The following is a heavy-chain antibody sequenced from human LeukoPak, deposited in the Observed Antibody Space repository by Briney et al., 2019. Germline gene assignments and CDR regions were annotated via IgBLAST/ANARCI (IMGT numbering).Heavy chain of an antibody. CDR1: GGTFTNYP. V-gene: IGHV1-69*13. J-gene: IGHJ3*02. CDR3: ARDLDSTLNVEMVATIKPLNAFDI. CDR2: IIPMFGIA. Sequence: ASVKVSCKASGGTFTNYPLNWVRQAPGQGLEWMGGIIPMFGIANYAQKFQGRITIKADESRSTVNMELSSLRAEDTAVYYCARDLDSTLNVEMVATIKPLNAFDIWGQGTLVTVSS. D-gene: IGHD5-12*01.